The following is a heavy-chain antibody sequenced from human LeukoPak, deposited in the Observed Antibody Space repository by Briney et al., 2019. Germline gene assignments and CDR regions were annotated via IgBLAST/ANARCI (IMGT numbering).Heavy chain of an antibody. CDR3: ARQIWFGELLPYYYYGMDV. V-gene: IGHV5-10-1*01. Sequence: GESLKISCKGSGYRFTSYWISWVRQMPGKGLEWMGRIDPSDSYTNYSPSFQGHVTISADKSISTAYLQWSSLKASDTAMYYCARQIWFGELLPYYYYGMDVWGKGTTVTVSS. J-gene: IGHJ6*04. CDR2: IDPSDSYT. CDR1: GYRFTSYW. D-gene: IGHD3-10*01.